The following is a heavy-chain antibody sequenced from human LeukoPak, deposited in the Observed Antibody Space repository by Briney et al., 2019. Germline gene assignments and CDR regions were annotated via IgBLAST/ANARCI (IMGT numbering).Heavy chain of an antibody. CDR1: GGSISSSSYY. J-gene: IGHJ4*02. V-gene: IGHV4-39*07. CDR2: IYYSGST. CDR3: ARGDYFSSSGWSSYYSDY. D-gene: IGHD6-19*01. Sequence: SETLSLTCTVSGGSISSSSYYWGWIRQPPGKGLEWIGSIYYSGSTYYNPSLKSRVTISVDTSKNQFSLKLSSVTAADTAVYYCARGDYFSSSGWSSYYSDYWGQGTLVTVSS.